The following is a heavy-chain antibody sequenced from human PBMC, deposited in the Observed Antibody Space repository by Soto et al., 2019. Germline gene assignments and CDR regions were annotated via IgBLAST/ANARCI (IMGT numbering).Heavy chain of an antibody. CDR3: ARDLGPLGYCSSTSCFSASFDY. CDR1: GFTFSSYA. CDR2: ISYDGRNK. V-gene: IGHV3-30*04. D-gene: IGHD2-2*01. J-gene: IGHJ4*02. Sequence: GGSLRLSCAASGFTFSSYAMHWVRQAPGKGLEWVAVISYDGRNKYYADSVKGRFTISRDNSKNTLYLQMNSLRAEDTAVYYCARDLGPLGYCSSTSCFSASFDYWGQGTLVTVSS.